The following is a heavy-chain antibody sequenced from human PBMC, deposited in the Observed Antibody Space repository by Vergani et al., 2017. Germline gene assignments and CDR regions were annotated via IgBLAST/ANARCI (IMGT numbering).Heavy chain of an antibody. CDR1: GGTFSSYA. J-gene: IGHJ4*02. Sequence: QVQLVQSGAEVKKPGSSVKVSCKASGGTFSSYAISWVRQDPGQGLEWMGGIIPIFGTANYAQKFQGRVTITADESTSTAYMELSSLRSEDTAVYYCASGKEGDYYYDSSGYYSPVDYWGQGTLVTVSS. CDR3: ASGKEGDYYYDSSGYYSPVDY. V-gene: IGHV1-69*01. CDR2: IIPIFGTA. D-gene: IGHD3-22*01.